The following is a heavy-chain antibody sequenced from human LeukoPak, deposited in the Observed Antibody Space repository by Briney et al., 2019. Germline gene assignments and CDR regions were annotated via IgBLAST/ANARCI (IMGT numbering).Heavy chain of an antibody. V-gene: IGHV4-38-2*01. Sequence: SETLSLTYAVSGLSITHGYYWGWIRQPPGKGPEWIGCLYHSGVTYYNPSLGSRVTVSVDTSKNQFSLKLMSVNDADTAVYYCARETHYWNRRCYPVGAWGQGTLVTVSS. D-gene: IGHD1-1*01. CDR3: ARETHYWNRRCYPVGA. J-gene: IGHJ5*02. CDR2: LYHSGVT. CDR1: GLSITHGYY.